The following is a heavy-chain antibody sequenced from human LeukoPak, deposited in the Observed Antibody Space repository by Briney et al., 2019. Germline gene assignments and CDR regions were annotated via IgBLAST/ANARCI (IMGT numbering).Heavy chain of an antibody. CDR2: MNPNSGNT. V-gene: IGHV1-8*01. Sequence: ASVKVSCKASGYTFITYEIIWVRQATGQGLEWMGWMNPNSGNTGYAQKFQGRVTITRNTSISTAYMELSSLRSEDTAVYYCARGVRGCSGGSCYFDAFDIWGQGTMVTVSS. CDR3: ARGVRGCSGGSCYFDAFDI. D-gene: IGHD2-15*01. CDR1: GYTFITYE. J-gene: IGHJ3*02.